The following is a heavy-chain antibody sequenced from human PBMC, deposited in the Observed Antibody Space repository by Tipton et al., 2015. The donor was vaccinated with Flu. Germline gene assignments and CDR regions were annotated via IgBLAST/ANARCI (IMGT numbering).Heavy chain of an antibody. J-gene: IGHJ6*02. V-gene: IGHV4-61*08. Sequence: TLSLTCTVSGGSISSGGAYWSWIRQHPGKGLEWIGYIYYSGSTNYNPSLKSRVTISVDTSKNQFSLKLSSVTAADTAVYYCARADWYGMDVWGQGTTVTVSS. CDR2: IYYSGST. CDR3: ARADWYGMDV. D-gene: IGHD3-9*01. CDR1: GGSISSGGAY.